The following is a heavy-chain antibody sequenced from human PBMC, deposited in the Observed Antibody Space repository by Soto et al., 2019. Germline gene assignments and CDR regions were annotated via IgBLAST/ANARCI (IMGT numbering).Heavy chain of an antibody. V-gene: IGHV4-59*08. CDR3: ARHEKTGVPWFDP. Sequence: LSLTCTVSGGSISSYYWSWIRQPPGKGLEWIGYIYYSGSTNYNPSLKSRVTISVDTSKNQFSLKLSSVTAADTSVYYCARHEKTGVPWFDPWAREPWSPFL. J-gene: IGHJ5*02. CDR2: IYYSGST. D-gene: IGHD2-8*02. CDR1: GGSISSYY.